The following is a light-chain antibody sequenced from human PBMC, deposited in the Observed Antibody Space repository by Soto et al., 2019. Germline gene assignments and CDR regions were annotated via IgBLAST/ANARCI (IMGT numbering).Light chain of an antibody. V-gene: IGLV2-14*01. CDR2: DVS. CDR3: SSYTTTNTYV. CDR1: SSDIGTYNY. Sequence: QSVLTQPASVSGSLGQSITISCTGTSSDIGTYNYVSWYQQHPGKAPKLMIYDVSNRPSGISNRFSGSKSGNTASLTISGLQAEDEADYYCSSYTTTNTYVFGTGTKLTVL. J-gene: IGLJ1*01.